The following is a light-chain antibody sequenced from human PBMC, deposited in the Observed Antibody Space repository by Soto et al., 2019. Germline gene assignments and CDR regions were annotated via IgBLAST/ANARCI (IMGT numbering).Light chain of an antibody. J-gene: IGKJ4*01. V-gene: IGKV1-5*03. CDR3: QHYNTYPLT. Sequence: DIQMTQSPSTLSASVGDRVTITCRASQSISSWLAWYQQKPGKAPNLLIYKASSLESGVQSRFGGGGSGTVFALTNSSLQPDDFATYYCQHYNTYPLTCGGGTNVDIK. CDR1: QSISSW. CDR2: KAS.